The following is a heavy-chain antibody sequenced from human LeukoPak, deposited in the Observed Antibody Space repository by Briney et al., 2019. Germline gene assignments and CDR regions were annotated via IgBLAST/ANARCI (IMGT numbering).Heavy chain of an antibody. J-gene: IGHJ4*02. Sequence: GGSLRLPCAASGFTFSSYAMHWVRQAPGKGLEYVSAISSNGGSTYYANSVKGRFTISRDNSKNTLYLQMGSLRAEDMAVYYCARDPARYSLDYWGQGTLVTVSS. V-gene: IGHV3-64*01. D-gene: IGHD5-18*01. CDR3: ARDPARYSLDY. CDR1: GFTFSSYA. CDR2: ISSNGGST.